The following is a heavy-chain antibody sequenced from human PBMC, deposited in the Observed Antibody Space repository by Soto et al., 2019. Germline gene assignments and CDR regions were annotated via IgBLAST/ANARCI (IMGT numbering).Heavy chain of an antibody. D-gene: IGHD6-6*01. J-gene: IGHJ4*02. V-gene: IGHV4-34*01. CDR1: GGSFSCYY. CDR3: ARGWRNSSSAAVDY. Sequence: SETLSLTCAVYGGSFSCYYWIWIRQPPGKGLEWIGEINHSGSTNYNPSLKSRVTISVDTSKNQFSLKLSSVTAADTAVYYCARGWRNSSSAAVDYWGQGTLVTVSS. CDR2: INHSGST.